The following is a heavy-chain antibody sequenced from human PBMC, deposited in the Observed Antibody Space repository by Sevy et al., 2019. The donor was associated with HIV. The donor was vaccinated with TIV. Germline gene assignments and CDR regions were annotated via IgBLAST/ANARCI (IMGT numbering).Heavy chain of an antibody. D-gene: IGHD2-2*01. CDR2: ISSSSSYT. CDR1: GFTFSSYN. Sequence: GGSLRLSCAASGFTFSSYNMNWVRQAPGKGLEWVSSISSSSSYTYYTDSLKGRFTISRDNAKNSLYLQMNSLTAEDTAVYYCARDYVVPTTIDYFYYGMDVWGQGTTVTVSS. J-gene: IGHJ6*02. V-gene: IGHV3-21*01. CDR3: ARDYVVPTTIDYFYYGMDV.